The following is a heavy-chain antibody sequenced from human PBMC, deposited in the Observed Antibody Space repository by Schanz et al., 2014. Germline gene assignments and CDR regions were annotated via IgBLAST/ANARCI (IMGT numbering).Heavy chain of an antibody. J-gene: IGHJ4*02. D-gene: IGHD6-19*01. CDR3: ARESRIAVPGNWDY. Sequence: QVQLVQSGAEVKKPGASVKVSCKASGYSFTDSFLHWVRQAPGQGLEWMGRINPNSGATNYAQNFQGRVTMTRDTSITTAYMELSSLRSDDTAVYYCARESRIAVPGNWDYWGQGTLVTVSS. CDR1: GYSFTDSF. V-gene: IGHV1-2*06. CDR2: INPNSGAT.